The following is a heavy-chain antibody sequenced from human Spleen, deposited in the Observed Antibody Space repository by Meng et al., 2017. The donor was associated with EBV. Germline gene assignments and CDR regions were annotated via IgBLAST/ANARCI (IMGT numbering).Heavy chain of an antibody. CDR1: VGAFNGHH. J-gene: IGHJ4*02. D-gene: IGHD2-15*01. Sequence: QVHLQQCGAGLLNPSATLSLTCAVYVGAFNGHHWTWIRQPPGKGLEWIGEINHSGSTNYNPSLKSRVTISVDTSKNQFSLKLSSVTAADTAVYYCARGYCSGGSCYSDYWGQGTLVTVSS. CDR3: ARGYCSGGSCYSDY. V-gene: IGHV4-34*02. CDR2: INHSGST.